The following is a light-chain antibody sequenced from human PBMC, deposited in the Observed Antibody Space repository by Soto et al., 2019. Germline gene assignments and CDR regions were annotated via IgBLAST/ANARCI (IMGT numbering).Light chain of an antibody. V-gene: IGLV2-14*03. J-gene: IGLJ2*01. CDR3: SVHTRSGTVA. CDR2: DVT. Sequence: QSALTQPASVSGSPGQSITISCTGTSSDVGAYNYVSWYQQHQGKAPKLIIYDVTNRPSGVSDRFSGSKSGNTASLTISGLQAEDEGDYYCSVHTRSGTVAFGGGTKLTVL. CDR1: SSDVGAYNY.